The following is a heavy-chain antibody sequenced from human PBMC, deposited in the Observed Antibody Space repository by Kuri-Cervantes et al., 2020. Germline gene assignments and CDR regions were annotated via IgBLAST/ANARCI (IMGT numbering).Heavy chain of an antibody. D-gene: IGHD6-13*01. CDR2: ISFSGNII. CDR1: GFTFSDYY. Sequence: GGSLRLSCAASGFTFSDYYMSWIRQAPGKGLEWVSYISFSGNIIYYADSVKGRFTISRDNAKNSLFLQMNSLRTEDTAFYYCAKDVGLAAAYFDYWGQGTLVTVSS. CDR3: AKDVGLAAAYFDY. J-gene: IGHJ4*02. V-gene: IGHV3-11*01.